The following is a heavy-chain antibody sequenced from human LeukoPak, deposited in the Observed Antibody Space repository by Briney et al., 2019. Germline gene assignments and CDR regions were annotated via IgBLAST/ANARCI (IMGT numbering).Heavy chain of an antibody. D-gene: IGHD6-13*01. V-gene: IGHV1-18*03. CDR3: ARGTSWYDPLGPLDV. CDR1: GYTFTSYG. CDR2: ISAYSGNT. J-gene: IGHJ6*04. Sequence: ASVKVSCKASGYTFTSYGISWVRQAPGQGLEWMGWISAYSGNTNYAQKLQGRVTMTTDTSTSTAYMELSSLRFEDMAVYYCARGTSWYDPLGPLDVWGKGTTVTVSS.